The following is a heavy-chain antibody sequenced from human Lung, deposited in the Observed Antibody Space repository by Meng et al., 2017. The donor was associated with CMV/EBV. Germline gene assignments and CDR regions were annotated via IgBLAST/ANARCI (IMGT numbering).Heavy chain of an antibody. Sequence: SXAASGFTFSSYGMHWVRQAPGKGLEWVAFIRYDGSNKYYADSVKGRFTISRDNSKNTLYLQMNSLRAEDTAVYYCAKGKTAIAAAGPLDYWGQGTLVTVSS. D-gene: IGHD6-13*01. V-gene: IGHV3-30*02. J-gene: IGHJ4*02. CDR1: GFTFSSYG. CDR2: IRYDGSNK. CDR3: AKGKTAIAAAGPLDY.